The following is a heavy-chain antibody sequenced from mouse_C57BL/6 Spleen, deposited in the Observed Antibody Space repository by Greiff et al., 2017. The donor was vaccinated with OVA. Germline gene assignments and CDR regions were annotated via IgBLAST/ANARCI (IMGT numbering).Heavy chain of an antibody. CDR3: AREEVTTAY. CDR1: GYSITSGYY. D-gene: IGHD2-2*01. V-gene: IGHV3-6*01. CDR2: ISYDGSN. J-gene: IGHJ3*01. Sequence: VQLQQSGPGLMKPSQSLSLTCSVTGYSITSGYYWNWIRQFPGNKLEWMGYISYDGSNNYNPSLKNRISITRDTSKNQFFLKLNSVTTEDTATYYCAREEVTTAYWGQGTLVTVSA.